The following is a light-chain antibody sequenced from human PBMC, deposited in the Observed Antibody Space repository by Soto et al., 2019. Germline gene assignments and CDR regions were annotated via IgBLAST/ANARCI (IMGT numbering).Light chain of an antibody. V-gene: IGKV1-39*01. CDR1: QGISTY. CDR2: AAS. CDR3: QQSYTTTGT. Sequence: DIQMTQSPSSLSASVGDRVTITCWASQGISTYLNWYQQKPGKAPKLLIYAASSLQSGVPSRFSGSGSETDFTLTISSLQPEDFATYSCQQSYTTTGTFGQGTKVEIK. J-gene: IGKJ1*01.